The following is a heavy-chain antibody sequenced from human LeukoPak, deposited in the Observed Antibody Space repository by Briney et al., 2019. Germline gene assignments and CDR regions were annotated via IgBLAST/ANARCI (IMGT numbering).Heavy chain of an antibody. J-gene: IGHJ4*02. CDR3: ARGAHKRDDYGGFFDY. Sequence: PGGSLRLSCAASGFSFSRYTMNWVRQAPGKGLEWVASISSSTSYLYYPDSMRGRFTISRDNSKNTLYLQMNSLRAEDTAIYYCARGAHKRDDYGGFFDYWGQGTLVTVSS. CDR1: GFSFSRYT. CDR2: ISSSTSYL. D-gene: IGHD4-23*01. V-gene: IGHV3-21*01.